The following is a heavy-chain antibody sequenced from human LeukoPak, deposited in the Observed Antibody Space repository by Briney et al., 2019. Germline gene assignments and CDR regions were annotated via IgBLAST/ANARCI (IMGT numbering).Heavy chain of an antibody. CDR3: ARGRFLEWLSHFDY. V-gene: IGHV3-30-3*01. D-gene: IGHD3-3*01. Sequence: PGGSLRLSCAASGFTFSSYAMHWVRQAPGKGLEWVAVISYDGSNKYYADSVKGRFTISRDNSKNTLYLQMNSLRAEDTAVYYCARGRFLEWLSHFDYWGQGTLVTVSS. CDR2: ISYDGSNK. CDR1: GFTFSSYA. J-gene: IGHJ4*02.